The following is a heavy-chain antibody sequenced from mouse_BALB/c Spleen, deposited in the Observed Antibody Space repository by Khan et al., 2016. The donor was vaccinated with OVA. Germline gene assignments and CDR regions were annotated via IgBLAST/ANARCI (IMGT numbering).Heavy chain of an antibody. CDR2: INYSGST. CDR1: GYSVTSDYA. J-gene: IGHJ3*01. D-gene: IGHD3-3*01. V-gene: IGHV3-2*02. CDR3: ARGRAY. Sequence: EVQLQESGPGLVKPSQSLSLTCTVTGYSVTSDYAWNWIRQFPGNKLEWMGYINYSGSTSYTPSLKSRISITRDTSKHQFFLQLSSVTTEDTATYYCARGRAYWGQGTLVTVSA.